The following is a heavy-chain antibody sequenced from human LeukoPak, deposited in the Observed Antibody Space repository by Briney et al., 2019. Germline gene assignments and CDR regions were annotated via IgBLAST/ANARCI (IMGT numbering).Heavy chain of an antibody. J-gene: IGHJ4*02. V-gene: IGHV1-18*01. CDR2: ISAYNGNT. CDR1: GYTFTSYG. CDR3: ARVGCTFGGVMAVFDY. D-gene: IGHD3-16*01. Sequence: ASVKLSCKAAGYTFTSYGISAVRHAPGQGLEWMVWISAYNGNTNYAQKLQGRVSMTTDTSTSTASMDLRSLRSADAAVYYCARVGCTFGGVMAVFDYWGQGTLVTVSS.